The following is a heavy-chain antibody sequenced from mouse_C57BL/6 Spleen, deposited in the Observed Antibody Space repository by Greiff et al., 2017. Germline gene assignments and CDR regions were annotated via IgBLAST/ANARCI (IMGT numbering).Heavy chain of an antibody. Sequence: QVQLKESGPGLVQPSQSLSITCTVSGFSLTSYGVHWVRQSPGKGLEWLGVIWSGGSTDYNAAFISRLSISKDNSKSQVFFKMNSLQADDTAIYYCASYVWFAYWGQGTLVTVSA. J-gene: IGHJ3*01. CDR2: IWSGGST. V-gene: IGHV2-2*01. CDR3: ASYVWFAY. D-gene: IGHD1-1*01. CDR1: GFSLTSYG.